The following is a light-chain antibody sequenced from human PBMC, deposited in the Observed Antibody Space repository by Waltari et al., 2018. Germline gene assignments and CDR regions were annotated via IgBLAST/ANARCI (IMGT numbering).Light chain of an antibody. CDR1: STNSGRNS. V-gene: IGLV1-47*01. CDR2: RNN. J-gene: IGLJ2*01. CDR3: AAWDDSLSGVV. Sequence: QSVLTQPHSASGTPGQRGTFTCSARSTNSGRNSVYCYQQLPGTAPKLLSYRNNQRPSGVPDRFSGSKSGTSASLAISGLRSEDEADYYCAAWDDSLSGVVFGGGTKLTVL.